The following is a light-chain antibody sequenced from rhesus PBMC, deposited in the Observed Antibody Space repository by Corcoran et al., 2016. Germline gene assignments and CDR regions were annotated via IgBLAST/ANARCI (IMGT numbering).Light chain of an antibody. V-gene: IGKV1-43*02. Sequence: DIQMTQSPSSLSASVGDRVTITCRASQGISTYLNWYQQKPGKAPKRLIYAASSLESGVPSRFSGSGAGIDCTLTISSLQPEDFATYYCLQYNSDPLTFGGGTKVEIK. CDR1: QGISTY. CDR3: LQYNSDPLT. J-gene: IGKJ4*01. CDR2: AAS.